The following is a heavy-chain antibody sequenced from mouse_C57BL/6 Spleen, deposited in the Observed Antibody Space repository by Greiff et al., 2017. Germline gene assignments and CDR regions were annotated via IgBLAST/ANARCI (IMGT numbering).Heavy chain of an antibody. D-gene: IGHD2-1*01. CDR1: GYTFTEYT. Sequence: VHLVESGAELVKPGASVKLSCKASGYTFTEYTIHWVKQRSGQGLEWIGWFYPGSGSIKYNEKFKDKATLTADKSSSTVYMELSRLTSEDSAVYFWAIHEGTLLGPIDYWGQGTTLTVSS. J-gene: IGHJ2*01. CDR3: AIHEGTLLGPIDY. CDR2: FYPGSGSI. V-gene: IGHV1-62-2*01.